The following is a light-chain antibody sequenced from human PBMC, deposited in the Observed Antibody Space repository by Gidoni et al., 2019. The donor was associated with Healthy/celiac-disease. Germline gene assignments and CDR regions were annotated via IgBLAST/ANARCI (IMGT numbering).Light chain of an antibody. CDR2: GAS. CDR1: QSVSSN. J-gene: IGKJ4*01. CDR3: QQYNNWPPLT. V-gene: IGKV3-15*01. Sequence: IGMTQSPATLSVSPGERATLPCRASQSVSSNLAWYQQKPGQAPRLLIYGASTRATGIPARFSGSGSGTEFTLTISSLQSEDFAVYYCQQYNNWPPLTFGGGTKVEIK.